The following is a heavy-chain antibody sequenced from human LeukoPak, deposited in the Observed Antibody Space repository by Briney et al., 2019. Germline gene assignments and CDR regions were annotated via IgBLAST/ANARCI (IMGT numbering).Heavy chain of an antibody. Sequence: GGSLRLSCAASGFTFRSYWMHWVRQGPGKGLLWVARITNDGNTRTYVDSVKGRFTISRDNAKNTLYLQMNSLRAEDTAIYYCVRDNAYTFDYWGQGTLVTVSS. J-gene: IGHJ4*01. D-gene: IGHD5-24*01. CDR3: VRDNAYTFDY. V-gene: IGHV3-74*01. CDR2: ITNDGNTR. CDR1: GFTFRSYW.